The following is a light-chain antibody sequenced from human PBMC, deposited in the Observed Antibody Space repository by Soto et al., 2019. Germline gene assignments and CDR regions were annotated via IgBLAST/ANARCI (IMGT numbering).Light chain of an antibody. CDR1: QGISSF. Sequence: DLQLTQSPSFLSASVGDRVTITCRASQGISSFLAWYQQKPGKAPSLLIYSASTLQSGVPSRFSGRGSGTEFTLTISSLQPEDFATYYCQRLNSFPWTFGQGTKVEIK. CDR2: SAS. CDR3: QRLNSFPWT. J-gene: IGKJ1*01. V-gene: IGKV1-9*01.